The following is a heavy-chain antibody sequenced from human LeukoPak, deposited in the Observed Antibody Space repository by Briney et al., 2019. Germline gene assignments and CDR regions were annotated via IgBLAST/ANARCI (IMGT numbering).Heavy chain of an antibody. D-gene: IGHD6-19*01. Sequence: SETLSLTCTVSGGSISSYYWSWIRQPPGKGLEWIGYIYYSGSTNYNPSLKSRVTISVDTSKNQFSLKLSSVTAADTAVYYCARGISSGWYEWGYYYYYMDVWGKGTTVTISS. CDR1: GGSISSYY. CDR2: IYYSGST. J-gene: IGHJ6*03. CDR3: ARGISSGWYEWGYYYYYMDV. V-gene: IGHV4-59*01.